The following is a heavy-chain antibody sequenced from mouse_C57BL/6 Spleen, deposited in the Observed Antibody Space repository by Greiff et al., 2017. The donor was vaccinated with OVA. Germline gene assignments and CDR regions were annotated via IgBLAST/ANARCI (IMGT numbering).Heavy chain of an antibody. CDR3: ARAYYGSSYGD. CDR1: GYSFTDYN. V-gene: IGHV1-39*01. J-gene: IGHJ2*01. CDR2: INPNYGTT. D-gene: IGHD1-1*01. Sequence: EVQLQQSGPELVKPGASVKISCKASGYSFTDYNMNWVKQSNGKSLEWIGVINPNYGTTSYNQKFKGKATLTVDQSSSTAYMQLNRRTSEDAAVYVCARAYYGSSYGDWGQGTTLTVSS.